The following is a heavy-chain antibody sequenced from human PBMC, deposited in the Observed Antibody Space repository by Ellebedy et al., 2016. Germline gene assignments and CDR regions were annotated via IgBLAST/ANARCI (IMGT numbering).Heavy chain of an antibody. CDR3: ARDGSNYYDSTFDY. V-gene: IGHV1-46*01. CDR2: INPSGGST. CDR1: GYTFTNYG. D-gene: IGHD3-22*01. J-gene: IGHJ4*02. Sequence: ASVKVSCKASGYTFTNYGINWVRQAPGQGLEWMGLINPSGGSTSYAQEFQGRLTMTRDTSTTTVYMELSSLRSEDTAVYYCARDGSNYYDSTFDYWGQGTLVTVSS.